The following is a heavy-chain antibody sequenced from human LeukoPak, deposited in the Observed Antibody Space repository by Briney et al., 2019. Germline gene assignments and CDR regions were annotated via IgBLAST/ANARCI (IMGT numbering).Heavy chain of an antibody. J-gene: IGHJ5*02. CDR2: INHSGST. Sequence: SETLSLICAVYGGSFSGYYWSWIRQPPGKGLEWIGEINHSGSTNYNPSLKSRVTISVDRSKNQFSLKLSSVTAADTAVYYCARGGGIAVVGIINWFDPWGQGTLVTVSS. CDR1: GGSFSGYY. D-gene: IGHD6-13*01. CDR3: ARGGGIAVVGIINWFDP. V-gene: IGHV4-34*01.